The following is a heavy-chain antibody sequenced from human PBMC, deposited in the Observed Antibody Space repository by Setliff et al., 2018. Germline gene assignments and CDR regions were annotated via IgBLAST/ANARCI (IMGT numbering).Heavy chain of an antibody. D-gene: IGHD3-22*01. Sequence: SETLSLTCAVSGYSITGGYYWGWIRQPPGKGLEWIGSISHSGSTYYNPSLKSRVTISVDTSKNQFSLKLSSVTAADTAVYYCARDPLRVVVTSDAFDIWGQGTMVTVSS. CDR2: ISHSGST. CDR1: GYSITGGYY. J-gene: IGHJ3*02. CDR3: ARDPLRVVVTSDAFDI. V-gene: IGHV4-38-2*02.